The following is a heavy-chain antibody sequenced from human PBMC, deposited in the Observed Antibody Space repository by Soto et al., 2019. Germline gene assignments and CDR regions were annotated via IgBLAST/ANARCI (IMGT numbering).Heavy chain of an antibody. D-gene: IGHD6-6*01. Sequence: VQLLESGGGLVQPGGSLRLSCAASGFTFSSYAMNWVRQAPGKGLEWVSAISGSGRDTYHSNSMEGRFTVSRDNSRSTVSLQMHSLRVEDTAIYYCAKDHQYSSSSAGLYGMDVWGQGTTVTVSS. V-gene: IGHV3-23*01. CDR3: AKDHQYSSSSAGLYGMDV. CDR2: ISGSGRDT. CDR1: GFTFSSYA. J-gene: IGHJ6*02.